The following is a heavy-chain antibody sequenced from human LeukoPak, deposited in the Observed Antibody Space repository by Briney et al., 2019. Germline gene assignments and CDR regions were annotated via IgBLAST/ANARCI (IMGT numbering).Heavy chain of an antibody. D-gene: IGHD1-26*01. J-gene: IGHJ4*02. CDR3: AKDNSGSSTGGYYFDS. CDR2: ISYDGINK. V-gene: IGHV3-30*18. Sequence: VGSLRLSCAASGFTFSSYGMHWVRQAPGKGLEGVAVISYDGINKYYADSVKGRFTISRDNSKNTLYLQMNSLRAEDTAVYYCAKDNSGSSTGGYYFDSWGQGTLVTVSS. CDR1: GFTFSSYG.